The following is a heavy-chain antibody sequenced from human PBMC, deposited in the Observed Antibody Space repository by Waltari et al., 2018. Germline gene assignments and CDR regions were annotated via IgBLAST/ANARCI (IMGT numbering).Heavy chain of an antibody. Sequence: EVQLLESGGGLVQPGGSLRLSCAASGFTFSSYAMSWVRQAPGKGLEWVSVTYSGGSTYYADSVKGRFTISRDNSKNTLYLQMNSLRAEDTAVYYCAKDSIGEAFDYWGQGTLVTVSS. D-gene: IGHD3-10*01. CDR2: TYSGGST. J-gene: IGHJ4*02. V-gene: IGHV3-23*03. CDR1: GFTFSSYA. CDR3: AKDSIGEAFDY.